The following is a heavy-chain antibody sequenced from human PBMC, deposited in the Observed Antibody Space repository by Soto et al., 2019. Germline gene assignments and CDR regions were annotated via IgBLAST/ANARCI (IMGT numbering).Heavy chain of an antibody. V-gene: IGHV2-5*02. D-gene: IGHD2-2*01. CDR3: AHMRLVVPAAHDAFDI. CDR1: GFSLSTSGVG. J-gene: IGHJ3*02. Sequence: QITLKESGPTLVKPTQTLTLTCTFSGFSLSTSGVGVGWIRQPPGKALEWLALIYWDDDKRYSPSLKSRLTITXXPXKTXVVLTMTNMDPVDTATYYCAHMRLVVPAAHDAFDIWGQGTMVTVSS. CDR2: IYWDDDK.